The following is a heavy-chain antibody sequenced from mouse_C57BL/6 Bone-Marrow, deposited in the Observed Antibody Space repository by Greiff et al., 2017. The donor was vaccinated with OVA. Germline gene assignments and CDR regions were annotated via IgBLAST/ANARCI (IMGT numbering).Heavy chain of an antibody. D-gene: IGHD2-2*01. CDR1: GFTFSSYA. CDR3: TRDGLPYFDY. J-gene: IGHJ2*01. CDR2: ISSGGDYI. Sequence: EVNVVESGEGLVKPGGSLKLSCAASGFTFSSYAMSWVRQTPEKRLEWVAYISSGGDYIYYADTVKGRFTISRDNARNTLYLQRSSLKSEDTAMYYCTRDGLPYFDYWGQGTTLTVSS. V-gene: IGHV5-9-1*02.